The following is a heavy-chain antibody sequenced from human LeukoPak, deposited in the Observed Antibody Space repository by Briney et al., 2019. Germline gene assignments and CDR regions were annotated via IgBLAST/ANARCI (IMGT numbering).Heavy chain of an antibody. CDR3: ATGGNSRVVGAFDI. Sequence: SETLSLTCTVSGVSISSTSYYWGWIRQPPGKGLEWIGSIYYSGSTYYNPSLKSRVTISVDTSKDQFSLKLSSVTAADTAVYYCATGGNSRVVGAFDIWGQGTMVTVSS. CDR1: GVSISSTSYY. CDR2: IYYSGST. J-gene: IGHJ3*02. D-gene: IGHD4-23*01. V-gene: IGHV4-39*01.